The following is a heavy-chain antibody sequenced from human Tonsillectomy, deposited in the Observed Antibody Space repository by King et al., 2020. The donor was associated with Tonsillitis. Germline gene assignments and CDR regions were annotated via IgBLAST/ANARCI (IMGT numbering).Heavy chain of an antibody. Sequence: QLQESGPGLVKPSETLSLTCTVSGGSISSSTYYWGWIRQPPGKGLEWIVRIYYSGTTYYNPSLRSRVTISVDTSKNQFSLKLSSVTAADTAVYYCARLYSSVDYWGQGTLVTVSS. CDR2: IYYSGTT. CDR3: ARLYSSVDY. J-gene: IGHJ4*02. D-gene: IGHD5-18*01. CDR1: GGSISSSTYY. V-gene: IGHV4-39*01.